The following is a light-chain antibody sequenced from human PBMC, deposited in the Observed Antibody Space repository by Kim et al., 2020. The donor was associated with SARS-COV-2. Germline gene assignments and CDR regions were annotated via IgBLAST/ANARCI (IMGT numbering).Light chain of an antibody. CDR1: SLRTYY. Sequence: SSELTQDPAVSVALGQTVRITCQGDSLRTYYASWYQQKPGQAPILVIYGKNNRPSGIPDRFSGSSSGNTASLTVTGAQAVDEADYYCNSRDKSGDRVVFGGGTKLTVL. CDR3: NSRDKSGDRVV. V-gene: IGLV3-19*01. CDR2: GKN. J-gene: IGLJ2*01.